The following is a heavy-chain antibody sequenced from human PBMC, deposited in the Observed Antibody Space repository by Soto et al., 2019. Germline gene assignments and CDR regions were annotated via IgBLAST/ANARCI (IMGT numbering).Heavy chain of an antibody. J-gene: IGHJ4*02. CDR2: VYYTGST. V-gene: IGHV4-59*01. D-gene: IGHD3-22*01. CDR3: ARARTVRNYADDSSDYFYFFDY. Sequence: SETLSLTCTVSGDSISTFYWGWMRQSPGKELEWIGYVYYTGSTNYNPSLKSRVTISVDRSKNQFSLKLTSANAADTAVYYCARARTVRNYADDSSDYFYFFDYWGQGPQVTVSS. CDR1: GDSISTFY.